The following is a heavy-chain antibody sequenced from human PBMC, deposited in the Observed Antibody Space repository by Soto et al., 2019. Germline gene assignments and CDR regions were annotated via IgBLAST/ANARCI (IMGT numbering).Heavy chain of an antibody. D-gene: IGHD3-10*01. CDR3: ARDVQSLYGSGRYYFDY. CDR1: GGSISSGGYY. J-gene: IGHJ4*02. CDR2: IYYSGST. V-gene: IGHV4-31*03. Sequence: QVQLQESGPGLVKPSQTLSLTCTVSGGSISSGGYYWSWIRQHPGKGLEWIGYIYYSGSTYYNPSLKSRVTITVDTIKNQFSLKLSSVTDADTAMYYCARDVQSLYGSGRYYFDYWGQGNLVTVSS.